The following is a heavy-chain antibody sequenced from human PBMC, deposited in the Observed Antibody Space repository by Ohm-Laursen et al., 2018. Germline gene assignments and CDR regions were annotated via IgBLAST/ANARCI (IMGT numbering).Heavy chain of an antibody. Sequence: SLRLSCAAFGFTFSRYGMHWARQAPGKGLEWVAIIYYDGLNKYYADSVKGRFTISRDNSNNTLYLQMDSLRAEDTAVYYCARSHVHDFGDHLDFWGQGTLVTVSS. V-gene: IGHV3-33*01. CDR1: GFTFSRYG. J-gene: IGHJ4*02. D-gene: IGHD4-17*01. CDR3: ARSHVHDFGDHLDF. CDR2: IYYDGLNK.